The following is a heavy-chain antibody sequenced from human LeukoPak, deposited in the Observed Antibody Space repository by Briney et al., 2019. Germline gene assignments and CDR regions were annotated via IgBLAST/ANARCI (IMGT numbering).Heavy chain of an antibody. CDR2: ISWNGGTI. D-gene: IGHD6-13*01. Sequence: GGSLRLSCAASGFSFADYDVHWVRQAPGKGLEWVSGISWNGGTIGYADSVQGRFTISKDNAKNSLYLQMNSLRAEDTALYYCAKAGYSSSWHVYYFDYWGQGTLVTVSS. CDR3: AKAGYSSSWHVYYFDY. V-gene: IGHV3-9*01. CDR1: GFSFADYD. J-gene: IGHJ4*02.